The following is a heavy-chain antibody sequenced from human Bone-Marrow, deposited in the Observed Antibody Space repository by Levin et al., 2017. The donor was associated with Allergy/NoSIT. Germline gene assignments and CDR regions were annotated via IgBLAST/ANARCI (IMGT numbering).Heavy chain of an antibody. J-gene: IGHJ4*02. D-gene: IGHD2-2*01. CDR2: IKSESDGGTT. V-gene: IGHV3-15*07. CDR1: GVTFSNLW. CDR3: TTDPDVVLIPAAGDPSSY. Sequence: GGSLRLSCAVSGVTFSNLWMDWVRQAPGGGLEWVGRIKSESDGGTTDYAAPVKGRFTISRDDSKHTLYLQLNNLKSEDTAVYYCTTDPDVVLIPAAGDPSSYWGQGTLVTVSS.